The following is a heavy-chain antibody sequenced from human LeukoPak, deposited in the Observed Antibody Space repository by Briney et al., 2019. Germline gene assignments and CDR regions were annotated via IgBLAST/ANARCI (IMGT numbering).Heavy chain of an antibody. Sequence: GGSLRLSCAASGFTFTRFNMNWVRQAPGKGLELVSSITSSGTYIYYADSVKGRFTISRDNAKNSLYLQMNSLRAEDTAVYYCARDYDFWSGRTLGYWGQGTLVTVSS. CDR1: GFTFTRFN. V-gene: IGHV3-21*01. CDR2: ITSSGTYI. CDR3: ARDYDFWSGRTLGY. D-gene: IGHD3-3*01. J-gene: IGHJ4*02.